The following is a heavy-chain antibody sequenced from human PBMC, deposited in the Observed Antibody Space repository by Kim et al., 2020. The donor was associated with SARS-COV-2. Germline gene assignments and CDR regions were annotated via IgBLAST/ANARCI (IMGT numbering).Heavy chain of an antibody. CDR1: GFTFSNAW. CDR3: SLHCSGGSCYGVNYYYYYGMDV. V-gene: IGHV3-15*01. CDR2: IKSKTDGGTT. Sequence: GGSLRLSCAASGFTFSNAWMSWVRQAPGKGLEWVGRIKSKTDGGTTDYAAPVKGRFTISRDDSKNTLYLQMNSLKTEDTAVYYCSLHCSGGSCYGVNYYYYYGMDVWGQGTTVTVSS. J-gene: IGHJ6*02. D-gene: IGHD2-15*01.